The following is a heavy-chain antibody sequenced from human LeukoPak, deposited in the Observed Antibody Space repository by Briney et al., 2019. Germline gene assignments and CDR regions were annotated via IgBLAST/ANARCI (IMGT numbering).Heavy chain of an antibody. Sequence: PSGALCLTCTVSGGSISSGDYYWSWVRQPPGEGLEWIGYIYYSGSTYYNTSLKSRVTISVAPSKNQFSLKLSSVTAADTAAYYCARHISPGGTYAHFDYWGQGNLVTVSS. CDR1: GGSISSGDYY. V-gene: IGHV4-30-4*08. D-gene: IGHD1-26*01. CDR2: IYYSGST. CDR3: ARHISPGGTYAHFDY. J-gene: IGHJ4*02.